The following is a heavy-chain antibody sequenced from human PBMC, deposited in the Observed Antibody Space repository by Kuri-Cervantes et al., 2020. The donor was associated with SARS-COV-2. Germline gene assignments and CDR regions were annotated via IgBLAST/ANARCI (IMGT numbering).Heavy chain of an antibody. CDR2: INWNGGST. D-gene: IGHD2-2*01. J-gene: IGHJ4*02. V-gene: IGHV3-20*04. CDR1: GFTFDDYG. Sequence: GEFLKISCAASGFTFDDYGMSWVRQAPGKGLEWVSGINWNGGSTGYADSVKGRFTISRDNAKNSLYLQMNSLRAEDTALYYCARNEGVVPAEDYFEYWGQGTLVTVSS. CDR3: ARNEGVVPAEDYFEY.